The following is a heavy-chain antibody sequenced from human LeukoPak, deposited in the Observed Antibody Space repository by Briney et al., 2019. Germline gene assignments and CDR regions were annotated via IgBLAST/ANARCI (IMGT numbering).Heavy chain of an antibody. CDR2: IGDSGGAT. D-gene: IGHD2-15*01. Sequence: GGALRLSCAASGFTFSNYAMSWVRQAPGKGLEWVSAIGDSGGATNCADSVKGRFTISRDNSKNTLYLQMNSLRAEDTAVYYCAKRSCSGGGCNFDYWGQGTLVTVSS. CDR3: AKRSCSGGGCNFDY. CDR1: GFTFSNYA. V-gene: IGHV3-23*01. J-gene: IGHJ4*02.